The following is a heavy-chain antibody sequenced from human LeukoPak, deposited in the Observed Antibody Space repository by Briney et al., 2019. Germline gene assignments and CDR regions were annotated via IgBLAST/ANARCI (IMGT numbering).Heavy chain of an antibody. D-gene: IGHD6-19*01. CDR1: GYTFTVYY. CDR3: ARPKGGIAVAGAGENFDY. J-gene: IGHJ4*02. V-gene: IGHV1-2*02. Sequence: GASVKVSFKASGYTFTVYYMHWVRQAPGQGLEWMGWINPNSGGTNYAQKFQGRVTMTRDTSIGTAYMELSRLRSDDTAVYYCARPKGGIAVAGAGENFDYWGQGTLVTVSS. CDR2: INPNSGGT.